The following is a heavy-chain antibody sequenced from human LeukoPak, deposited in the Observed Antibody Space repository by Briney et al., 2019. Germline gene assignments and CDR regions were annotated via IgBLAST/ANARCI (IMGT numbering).Heavy chain of an antibody. CDR1: GGSINSSSYY. CDR2: IYYSGSI. J-gene: IGHJ3*02. CDR3: ARRFAPSRNDAFDI. D-gene: IGHD3-10*01. V-gene: IGHV4-39*01. Sequence: SEALSLTCTVSGGSINSSSYYWGWIRQPPGKGLEWIGTIYYSGSIYYNPSLKSRVTISVDTSKNQFSLKLSSVTASDTAVYYCARRFAPSRNDAFDIWGQGTMVTVSS.